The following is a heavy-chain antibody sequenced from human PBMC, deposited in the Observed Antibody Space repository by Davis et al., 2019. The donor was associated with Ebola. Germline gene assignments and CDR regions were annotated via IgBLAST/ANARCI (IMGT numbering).Heavy chain of an antibody. J-gene: IGHJ6*02. V-gene: IGHV1-69*13. CDR3: ARARIGDV. CDR2: IIPIFGTA. CDR1: GGTFSNYA. Sequence: SVQVSCKASGGTFSNYAISWVRQAPGQGLEWMGGIIPIFGTANYAQKFQGRVTITADESTSTAYMELSSLRSDDTAVYYCARARIGDVWGQGTTVTVSS. D-gene: IGHD3-16*02.